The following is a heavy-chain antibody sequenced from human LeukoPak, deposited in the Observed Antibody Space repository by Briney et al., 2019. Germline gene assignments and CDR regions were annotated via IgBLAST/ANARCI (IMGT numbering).Heavy chain of an antibody. D-gene: IGHD6-13*01. V-gene: IGHV4-4*02. J-gene: IGHJ4*02. CDR3: ARRWHSSSWSFDY. Sequence: SETLPLTCAVSGGSISSSNWWSWVRQPPGKGLEWIGEIYHSGSTNYNPSLKSRVTISVDTSKNQFSLKLSSVTAADTAVYYCARRWHSSSWSFDYWGQGTLVTVSS. CDR2: IYHSGST. CDR1: GGSISSSNW.